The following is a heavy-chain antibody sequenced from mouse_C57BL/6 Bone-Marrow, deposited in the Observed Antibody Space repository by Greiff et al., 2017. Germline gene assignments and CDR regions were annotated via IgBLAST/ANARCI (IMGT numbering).Heavy chain of an antibody. CDR3: ARHYDYAWCAY. V-gene: IGHV5-6*01. Sequence: EVKLQESGGDLVKPGGSLKLSCAASGFTFSSYGMSWVRQTPDKRLEWVATISSGGSYTYYPDSVKGRFTISRDNAKNTLYLQMSSLKSEDTAMYYCARHYDYAWCAYWGQGTLVTVSA. J-gene: IGHJ3*01. D-gene: IGHD2-4*01. CDR2: ISSGGSYT. CDR1: GFTFSSYG.